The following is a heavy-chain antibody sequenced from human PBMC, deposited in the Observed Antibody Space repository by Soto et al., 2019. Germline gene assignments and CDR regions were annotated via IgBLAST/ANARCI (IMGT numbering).Heavy chain of an antibody. J-gene: IGHJ4*02. CDR3: AADTPGFGQGEFEY. Sequence: GGSLRLSCAASGFTFRTSWINWGRQAPGKGLEWVGHVKNGGTTDYAGPVKGRFTISRDDSKNTVYLQMSSLKTEDTAVYYCAADTPGFGQGEFEYWGQGALVTVSS. CDR1: GFTFRTSW. V-gene: IGHV3-15*01. CDR2: VKNGGTT. D-gene: IGHD2-15*01.